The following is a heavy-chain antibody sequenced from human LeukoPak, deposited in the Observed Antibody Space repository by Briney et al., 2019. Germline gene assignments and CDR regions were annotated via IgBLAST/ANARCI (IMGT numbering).Heavy chain of an antibody. Sequence: SQTLSLTCTVSGGSISSGGYYWSWIRQHPGKGLEWVGYIYYSGSTYYNPSLKSRVTISVDTSKNQFSLKLSSVTAADTAVYYCARGSDNWNDWGAFDIWGQGTTVTVSS. J-gene: IGHJ3*02. V-gene: IGHV4-31*03. CDR1: GGSISSGGYY. D-gene: IGHD1-1*01. CDR3: ARGSDNWNDWGAFDI. CDR2: IYYSGST.